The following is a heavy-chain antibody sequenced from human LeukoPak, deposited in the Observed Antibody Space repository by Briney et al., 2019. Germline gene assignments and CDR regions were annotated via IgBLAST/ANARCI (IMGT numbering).Heavy chain of an antibody. V-gene: IGHV4-59*01. CDR3: ARVDIVVVPAAPRPYYYYMDV. J-gene: IGHJ6*03. D-gene: IGHD2-2*01. Sequence: SETLSLTCTVSGGSISSYYWSWIRQPPGKGLEWIGYIYYSGSTNYNPSLKSRVTISVDTSKNQFSLKLSSVTAADTAVYYCARVDIVVVPAAPRPYYYYMDVWGKGTTVTVS. CDR2: IYYSGST. CDR1: GGSISSYY.